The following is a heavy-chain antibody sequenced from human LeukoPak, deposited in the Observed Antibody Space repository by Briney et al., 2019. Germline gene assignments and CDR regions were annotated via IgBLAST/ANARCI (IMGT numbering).Heavy chain of an antibody. CDR1: GGSIISTNW. Sequence: SGTLSLTCAVSGGSIISTNWWTWVRQPPGKGLEWIGEIYHSGSTNYNPSLKSRVTMSVDKSKNQFPLKVSSVTAADTAVYYCAGRISDFSSDYWGQGTLVTVSS. D-gene: IGHD3-3*01. CDR3: AGRISDFSSDY. CDR2: IYHSGST. J-gene: IGHJ4*02. V-gene: IGHV4-4*02.